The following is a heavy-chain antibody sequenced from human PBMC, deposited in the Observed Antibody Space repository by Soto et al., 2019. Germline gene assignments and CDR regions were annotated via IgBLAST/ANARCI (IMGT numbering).Heavy chain of an antibody. D-gene: IGHD2-8*01. V-gene: IGHV4-31*03. CDR1: GGSISSGGYY. Sequence: QVQLQESGPGLVQPSQTLSLTCTVSGGSISSGGYYWSWIRQHPGKGLEWIGYIYSSGVTYHAPSLKSRVSMSVDMSKNQFSLRLSSVTAADTAVYYCATKPHGLYYFDYWGQGALVTVSS. J-gene: IGHJ4*02. CDR3: ATKPHGLYYFDY. CDR2: IYSSGVT.